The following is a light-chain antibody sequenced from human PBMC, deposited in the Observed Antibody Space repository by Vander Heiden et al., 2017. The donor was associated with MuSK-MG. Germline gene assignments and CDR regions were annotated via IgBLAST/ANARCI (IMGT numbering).Light chain of an antibody. CDR2: WAS. Sequence: EIGMTQPPDSRPWPLVERATINCKSSQSVLYSSNNKNYLTWFQQKPGQPPKLLIYWASTRESGVPDRFSGSGSGTDFTLTFSSLQAEDVAVYYCQQYYSAPRLTFGGGTKVEIK. CDR3: QQYYSAPRLT. CDR1: QSVLYSSNNKNY. V-gene: IGKV4-1*01. J-gene: IGKJ4*01.